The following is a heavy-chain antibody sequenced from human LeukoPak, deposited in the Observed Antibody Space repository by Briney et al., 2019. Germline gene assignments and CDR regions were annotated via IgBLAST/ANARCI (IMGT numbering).Heavy chain of an antibody. V-gene: IGHV4-59*12. J-gene: IGHJ4*02. Sequence: SETLSLTCTVSGGSISSYYWSWIRQPPGKGLEWIGYIYYSGSTNYNPSLKSRVTISVDTSTNQFSLKLSSVTAADTAVYYCARGSRGSSGYVDYWGQGTLVTVSS. CDR3: ARGSRGSSGYVDY. CDR1: GGSISSYY. D-gene: IGHD3-22*01. CDR2: IYYSGST.